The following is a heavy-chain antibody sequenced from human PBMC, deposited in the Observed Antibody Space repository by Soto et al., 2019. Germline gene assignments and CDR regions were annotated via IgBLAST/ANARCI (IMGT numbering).Heavy chain of an antibody. CDR2: IFYSGST. J-gene: IGHJ4*02. D-gene: IGHD3-3*01. CDR1: CGSINNGGCY. CDR3: ARGSEWMSY. Sequence: PSETLSLPSTVSCGSINNGGCYRSWIRQHPGKGLEWIGYIFYSGSTYYNPSLKSRVTISVDPSRNQFSLRLSSVTAADTAIYYCARGSEWMSYWGQGTLVTVSS. V-gene: IGHV4-31*03.